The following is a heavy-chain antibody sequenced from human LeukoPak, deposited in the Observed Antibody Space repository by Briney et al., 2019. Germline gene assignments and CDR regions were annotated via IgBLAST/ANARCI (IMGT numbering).Heavy chain of an antibody. CDR2: VDPEDGET. CDR3: ATGDIVVVPAVDPFDY. CDR1: GYTFTDYY. V-gene: IGHV1-69-2*01. D-gene: IGHD2-2*01. Sequence: VASVKVSCKASGYTFTDYYMHWVQQAPGKGLEWMGRVDPEDGETIYAEKFQGRVTITADTSTDTAYMELSSLRSEDTAVYYCATGDIVVVPAVDPFDYWGQGTLVTVSS. J-gene: IGHJ4*02.